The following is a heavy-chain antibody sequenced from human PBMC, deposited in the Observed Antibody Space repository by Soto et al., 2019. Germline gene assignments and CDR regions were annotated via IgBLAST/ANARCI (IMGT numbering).Heavy chain of an antibody. CDR2: IDPSTGTS. CDR1: GYTFADYS. V-gene: IGHV1-46*04. J-gene: IGHJ4*02. CDR3: ARLSRITFIVN. D-gene: IGHD3-10*01. Sequence: QVRLVQSGAEVKSPGTSVKVSCQTSGYTFADYSIHWVRQAPGQGLEYMGNIDPSTGTSDSASTLQGRISMTTDASTSTVYMELNNRRSADAAVYYCARLSRITFIVNWGQGTLVTVSS.